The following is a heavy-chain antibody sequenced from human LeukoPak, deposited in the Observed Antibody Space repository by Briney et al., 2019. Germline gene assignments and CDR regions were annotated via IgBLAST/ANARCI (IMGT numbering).Heavy chain of an antibody. J-gene: IGHJ4*02. CDR3: ASSQYSSGWSTSLAFDY. Sequence: SVKVSCKASGGTFSSYAISWVRQAPGQGLEWMGRIIPIFGTANYAQKFQGRVTITTDESTSTAYMELSSLRSEDTAVYYCASSQYSSGWSTSLAFDYWGQGTLVTVSS. D-gene: IGHD6-19*01. CDR2: IIPIFGTA. CDR1: GGTFSSYA. V-gene: IGHV1-69*05.